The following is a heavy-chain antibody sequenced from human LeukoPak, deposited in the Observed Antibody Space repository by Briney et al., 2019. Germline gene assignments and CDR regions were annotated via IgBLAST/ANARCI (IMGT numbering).Heavy chain of an antibody. J-gene: IGHJ4*02. V-gene: IGHV3-23*01. Sequence: GGSLRLSCAASGFTFRSYAMGWVRQAPGKGLEWVSSISGSDGSTYYADSVKGRFTISRDNSKNTVYLQMNNLRAEDTAVYYCAKKYSGSYLSDFDSWGQGTLVTVSS. CDR3: AKKYSGSYLSDFDS. D-gene: IGHD1-26*01. CDR2: ISGSDGST. CDR1: GFTFRSYA.